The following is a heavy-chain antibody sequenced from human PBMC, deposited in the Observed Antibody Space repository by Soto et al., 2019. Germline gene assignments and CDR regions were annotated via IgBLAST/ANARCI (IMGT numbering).Heavy chain of an antibody. Sequence: QVRLQESGPGLVKPSETLSLTRTVSGGSITSITNHYCSWIRQPPGKGLEWIGYISYSGHTSYNPSLKSRVNLSVDTSKNQVSLNLASVTAADTAVYYCATQGFGTLHGLVDVWGQGTTVTVSS. D-gene: IGHD1-7*01. CDR3: ATQGFGTLHGLVDV. CDR1: GGSITSITNHY. V-gene: IGHV4-59*08. CDR2: ISYSGHT. J-gene: IGHJ3*01.